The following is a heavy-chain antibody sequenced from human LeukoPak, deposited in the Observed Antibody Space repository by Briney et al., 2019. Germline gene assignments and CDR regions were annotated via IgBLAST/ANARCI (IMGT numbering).Heavy chain of an antibody. CDR3: AKGYYYGSGSYSGDYDY. Sequence: GGSLRLSYVASGFTFSSYAMNWVRQAPGKGLEWVSAISGSGGNTYYADSVKGRFSISRDNSKNTLYLHMNSLRTDDTAVYYCAKGYYYGSGSYSGDYDYWGQGTLVTVSS. D-gene: IGHD3-10*01. J-gene: IGHJ4*02. CDR2: ISGSGGNT. V-gene: IGHV3-23*01. CDR1: GFTFSSYA.